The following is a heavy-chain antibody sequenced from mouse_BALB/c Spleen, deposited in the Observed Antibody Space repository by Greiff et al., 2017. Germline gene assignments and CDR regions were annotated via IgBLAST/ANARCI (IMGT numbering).Heavy chain of an antibody. J-gene: IGHJ4*01. Sequence: QVHVKQSGPELVKPGASVKMSCKASGYTFTSYYIHWVKQRPGQGLEWIGWIYPGDGSTKYNEKFKGKTTLTADKSSSTAYMLLSSLTSEDSAIYFCARWGLRRGYYAMDYWGQGTSVTVSS. CDR2: IYPGDGST. V-gene: IGHV1S56*01. D-gene: IGHD2-2*01. CDR3: ARWGLRRGYYAMDY. CDR1: GYTFTSYY.